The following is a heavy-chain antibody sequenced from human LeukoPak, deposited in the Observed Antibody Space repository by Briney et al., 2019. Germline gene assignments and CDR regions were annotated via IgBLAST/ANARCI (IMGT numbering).Heavy chain of an antibody. CDR3: AGVSKSATTGTVLDY. J-gene: IGHJ4*02. CDR1: GFSFSSHN. D-gene: IGHD6-13*01. CDR2: ISNGGRYL. Sequence: GGSLRLSCAASGFSFSSHNMNWVRQAPEKGLEWVSSISNGGRYLYYADSVKGRFTISRDNSKNTLYLQMNSLRAEDTAVYYCAGVSKSATTGTVLDYWGQGTLVTVSS. V-gene: IGHV3-21*04.